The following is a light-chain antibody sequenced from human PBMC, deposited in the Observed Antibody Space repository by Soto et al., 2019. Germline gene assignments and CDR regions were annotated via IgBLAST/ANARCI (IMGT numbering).Light chain of an antibody. J-gene: IGLJ3*02. CDR1: SSDVGAYNY. CDR3: TSYAGSNLGV. Sequence: QSALTQPPSASGSPGQSVTISCTGTSSDVGAYNYASWYQQYPGKAPKLMIYEVNKRPSGVPDRFSGSKSGKTASLTVSGLEHEDEADYHWTSYAGSNLGVFGGGTKLTVL. V-gene: IGLV2-8*01. CDR2: EVN.